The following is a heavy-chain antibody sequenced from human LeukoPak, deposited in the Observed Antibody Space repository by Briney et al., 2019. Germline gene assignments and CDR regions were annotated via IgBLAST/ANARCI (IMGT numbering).Heavy chain of an antibody. CDR2: ISSNGGST. J-gene: IGHJ4*02. D-gene: IGHD5-24*01. CDR1: GSTFSSYA. V-gene: IGHV3-64*01. Sequence: SGGSLRLSCAASGSTFSSYAMHWVRQAPGKGLEYVSAISSNGGSTYYANSVKGRFTISRDNSKNTLYLQMGSLRAEDMAVYYCARQRSGDGYNAIDYWGQGTLVTVSS. CDR3: ARQRSGDGYNAIDY.